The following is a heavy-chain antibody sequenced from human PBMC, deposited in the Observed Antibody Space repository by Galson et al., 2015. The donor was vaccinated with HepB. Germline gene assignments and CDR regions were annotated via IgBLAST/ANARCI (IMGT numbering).Heavy chain of an antibody. D-gene: IGHD3-10*01. J-gene: IGHJ4*02. V-gene: IGHV3-33*01. CDR1: GFTFSSYG. Sequence: LRLSCAASGFTFSSYGMHWVRQAPGKGLEWVAVIWYDGSNKYYADSVKGRFAISRDNSKNTLYLQMNSLRAEDTAVYYCARDGKMVRGVIGYWGQGTLVTVSS. CDR2: IWYDGSNK. CDR3: ARDGKMVRGVIGY.